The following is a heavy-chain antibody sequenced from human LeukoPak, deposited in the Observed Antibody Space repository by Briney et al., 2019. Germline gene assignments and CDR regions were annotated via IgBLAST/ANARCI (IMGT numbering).Heavy chain of an antibody. V-gene: IGHV3-53*01. J-gene: IGHJ3*02. CDR1: GFTVSSDY. CDR2: IYSDGNT. D-gene: IGHD3-10*01. CDR3: ARDRRLLYFGELFHDAFDI. Sequence: GGSLRLSCAASGFTVSSDYMNWVRQAPGKGLEWVSVIYSDGNTYYADSVKGRFTISRDNSKNTLYLQMNSLRAEDTAVYYCARDRRLLYFGELFHDAFDIWGQGTMVTVSS.